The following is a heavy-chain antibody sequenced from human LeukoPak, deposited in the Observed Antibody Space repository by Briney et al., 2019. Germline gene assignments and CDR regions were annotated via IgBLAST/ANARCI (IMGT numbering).Heavy chain of an antibody. CDR2: ISGSGGST. J-gene: IGHJ4*02. CDR1: GFTFSSYA. CDR3: AKDIRDGYNYHYFDY. V-gene: IGHV3-23*01. Sequence: GGSLRLSCAASGFTFSSYAMSWVRQAPGKGLEWVSAISGSGGSTYYADSVMGRFTISRDNSKNTLYLQVNSLRAEDTAVYYCAKDIRDGYNYHYFDYWGQGTLVTVSS. D-gene: IGHD5-24*01.